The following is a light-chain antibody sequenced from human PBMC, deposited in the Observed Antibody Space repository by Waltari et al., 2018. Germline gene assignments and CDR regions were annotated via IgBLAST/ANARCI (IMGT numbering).Light chain of an antibody. CDR3: MQAVHWPYT. V-gene: IGKV2-30*01. CDR1: QSLVYSDGNTY. CDR2: RIS. J-gene: IGKJ2*01. Sequence: DVVMTQSPLSLSATLGQPASFSCRSGQSLVYSDGNTYLSWFQQRPGQSPRRLIYRISNRDSGVPDRFSGSGSGTDFTLKISRVEADDVGVYYCMQAVHWPYTFGQGNKLEIK.